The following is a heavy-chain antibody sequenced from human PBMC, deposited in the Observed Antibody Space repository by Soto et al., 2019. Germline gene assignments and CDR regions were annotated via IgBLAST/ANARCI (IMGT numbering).Heavy chain of an antibody. Sequence: QVQLVQSGAELKKPGSSVKVSCTASGDTFSFYTMNWVRQAPGQGPEWMGGIIPMVRMANYAQKFQGRVTIIADKSTSTSYMELSSLRSEDTAVYYCATNYGSGSAPFDYWGQGTLVTVSS. V-gene: IGHV1-69*02. CDR1: GDTFSFYT. CDR3: ATNYGSGSAPFDY. J-gene: IGHJ4*02. CDR2: IIPMVRMA. D-gene: IGHD3-10*01.